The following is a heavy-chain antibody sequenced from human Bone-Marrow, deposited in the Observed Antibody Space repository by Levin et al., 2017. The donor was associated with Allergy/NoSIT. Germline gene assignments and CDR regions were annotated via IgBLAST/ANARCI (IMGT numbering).Heavy chain of an antibody. CDR1: GFTFSSYG. D-gene: IGHD2-2*01. CDR2: ISYDGSNK. J-gene: IGHJ6*02. CDR3: AKARGGIDCISTSCYYYYGMDG. Sequence: GGSLRLSCAASGFTFSSYGMHWVRQAPGKGLEWVAVISYDGSNKYYADSVKGRFTISRDNSKNTLYLQMNSLRAEDTAVYYCAKARGGIDCISTSCYYYYGMDGWGQGTTVTVSS. V-gene: IGHV3-30*18.